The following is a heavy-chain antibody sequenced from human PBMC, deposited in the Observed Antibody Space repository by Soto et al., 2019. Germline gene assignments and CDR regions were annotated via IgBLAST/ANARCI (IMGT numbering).Heavy chain of an antibody. CDR3: SRDVGWQELHFVY. Sequence: ASVKVSCKASGYTFTSYYLHWVRQAPGQGLEWMRIINPSGGSTSYAQKFQGRVTMTRDTSTSTVSMELSRLGSEDTAVYYGSRDVGWQELHFVYRGQGNLGTVS. D-gene: IGHD3-10*01. V-gene: IGHV1-46*01. CDR1: GYTFTSYY. CDR2: INPSGGST. J-gene: IGHJ4*02.